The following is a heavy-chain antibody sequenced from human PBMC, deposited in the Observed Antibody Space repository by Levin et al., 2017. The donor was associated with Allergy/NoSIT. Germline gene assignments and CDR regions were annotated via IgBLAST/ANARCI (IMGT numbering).Heavy chain of an antibody. CDR1: GFSFSTYG. Sequence: PGGSLRLSCAASGFSFSTYGIQWVRQAPGKGLEWVALITSDGSNKYYADPVTGRFTISRDNSKKTVYLQMNSLRAEDTAVYYCAKGGDFDYWGLGTVVTVSS. CDR3: AKGGDFDY. D-gene: IGHD1-26*01. V-gene: IGHV3-30*18. J-gene: IGHJ4*02. CDR2: ITSDGSNK.